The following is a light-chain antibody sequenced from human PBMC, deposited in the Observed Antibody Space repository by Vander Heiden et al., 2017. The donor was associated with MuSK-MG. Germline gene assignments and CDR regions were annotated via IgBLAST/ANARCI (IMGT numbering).Light chain of an antibody. Sequence: DILLTQSPATVSLSPGERATLSCRARQSIAGYLAWYQQKPGQAPRLLIYDASKRATGIPARFSGSGSGTDFTLTISSLEPEDLAVYYCQQSSDWPLTFGGGTKVEIK. J-gene: IGKJ4*01. V-gene: IGKV3-11*01. CDR3: QQSSDWPLT. CDR2: DAS. CDR1: QSIAGY.